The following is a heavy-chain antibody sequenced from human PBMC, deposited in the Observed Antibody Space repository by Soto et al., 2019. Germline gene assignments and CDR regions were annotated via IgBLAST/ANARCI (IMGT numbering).Heavy chain of an antibody. Sequence: SETLSLTCTVSGGSISSYYWSWIRQPPGKGLEWIGYIYYSGSTNYNPSLKSRVTISVDTSKNQFSLKLSSVTAADTAVYYCARYRLSIAVAWAEWDYYYYYGMDVWGQGTTVTVSS. CDR3: ARYRLSIAVAWAEWDYYYYYGMDV. V-gene: IGHV4-59*01. CDR2: IYYSGST. D-gene: IGHD6-19*01. J-gene: IGHJ6*02. CDR1: GGSISSYY.